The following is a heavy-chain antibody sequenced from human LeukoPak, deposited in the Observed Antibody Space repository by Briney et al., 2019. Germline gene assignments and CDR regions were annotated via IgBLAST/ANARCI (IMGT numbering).Heavy chain of an antibody. CDR1: GGSISSNY. Sequence: KPSETLSLTCTVSGGSISSNYWSWIRQPPGKGLEWIGYIYYSGSTNYNPSLKSRVTISVDTSKNQFSLKLSSVTAADTAVYYCARDEGLIWGQGTMVTVSS. CDR3: ARDEGLI. V-gene: IGHV4-59*12. CDR2: IYYSGST. J-gene: IGHJ3*02.